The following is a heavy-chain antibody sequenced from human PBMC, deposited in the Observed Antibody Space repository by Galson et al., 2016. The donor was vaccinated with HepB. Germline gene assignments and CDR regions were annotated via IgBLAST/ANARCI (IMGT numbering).Heavy chain of an antibody. CDR2: ISYSGST. CDR3: TRVGRLDFWSGYYVPPFDY. J-gene: IGHJ4*02. D-gene: IGHD3-3*01. V-gene: IGHV4-59*06. Sequence: SETLSLTCNVSGGSISSFFWSWVRQHPGKGLEWIGYISYSGSTYYNPSLKSRLTISVDTSKNQFSLKLSSVTAADTAVYYCTRVGRLDFWSGYYVPPFDYWGQGALVTVSS. CDR1: GGSISSFF.